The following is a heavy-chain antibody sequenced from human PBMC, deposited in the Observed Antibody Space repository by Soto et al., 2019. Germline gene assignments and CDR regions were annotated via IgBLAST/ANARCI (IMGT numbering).Heavy chain of an antibody. CDR3: ARDATLHFDFWKKWNWFDL. Sequence: ASVKVSCKASGYTLTRYTMNWVRQAPGQRLEWMGWINPDNGNTKSSQKFQDRVIITRDTSASTAYMELSSLRSEDSGVYYCARDATLHFDFWKKWNWFDLWGQGTLVTVSS. V-gene: IGHV1-3*01. D-gene: IGHD3-3*01. CDR1: GYTLTRYT. J-gene: IGHJ5*02. CDR2: INPDNGNT.